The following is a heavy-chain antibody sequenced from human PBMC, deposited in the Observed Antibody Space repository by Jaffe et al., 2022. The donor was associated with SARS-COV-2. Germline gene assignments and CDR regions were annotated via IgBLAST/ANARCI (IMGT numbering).Heavy chain of an antibody. CDR3: ASPGE. CDR2: IKRDGSEK. D-gene: IGHD3-10*01. Sequence: EVQVVESGGGLVQPGGSLRLSCVASGLTLSKYWMNWVRQAPGKGLEWVANIKRDGSEKYYVDSVKGRFTISRDNGKNSVYLQMNSLRAEDTAVYYCASPGEWGQGTLVTVSS. J-gene: IGHJ4*02. CDR1: GLTLSKYW. V-gene: IGHV3-7*03.